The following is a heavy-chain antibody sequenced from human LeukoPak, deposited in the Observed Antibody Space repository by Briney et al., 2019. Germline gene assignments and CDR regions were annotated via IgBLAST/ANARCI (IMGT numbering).Heavy chain of an antibody. V-gene: IGHV1-2*02. Sequence: ASVKVSCKASGYTFTGYYMHWVRQAPGQGLEWMGWINPNSGGTNYAQKFQGRVTMTRDTSTSTAYMELSRLRSDDTAVYYCARAFIAVAEYGMDVWGQGTTVTVSS. CDR1: GYTFTGYY. D-gene: IGHD6-19*01. CDR3: ARAFIAVAEYGMDV. J-gene: IGHJ6*02. CDR2: INPNSGGT.